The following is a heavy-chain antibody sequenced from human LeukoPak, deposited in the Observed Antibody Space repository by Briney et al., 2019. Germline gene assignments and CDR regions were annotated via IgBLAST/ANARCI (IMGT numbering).Heavy chain of an antibody. D-gene: IGHD2-15*01. CDR2: IIPIFGTA. CDR3: ARDRGSRRFDY. J-gene: IGHJ4*02. CDR1: GGTFSSYA. V-gene: IGHV1-69*05. Sequence: GASVKVSCKASGGTFSSYAISWVRQAPGQGLEWMGGIIPIFGTANYAQKFQGRVTITTDESTSPAYMELSSLRSEDTAVYYCARDRGSRRFDYWGQGTLVTVSS.